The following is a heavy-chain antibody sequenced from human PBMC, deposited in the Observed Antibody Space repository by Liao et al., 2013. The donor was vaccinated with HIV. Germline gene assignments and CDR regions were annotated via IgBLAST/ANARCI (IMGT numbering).Heavy chain of an antibody. CDR2: IYYSGST. Sequence: QLQLQESGPGLVKPSETLSLTCTVSGGSISSSSYYWSWIRQPPGKGLEWIGYIYYSGSTYYNPSLKSRVTISVDTSKNQFSLKLSSVTAADTAVYYCARGGVGPFLVGFPNGYWGQGTLVTVSS. CDR1: GGSISSSSYY. J-gene: IGHJ4*02. V-gene: IGHV4-39*07. D-gene: IGHD2-15*01. CDR3: ARGGVGPFLVGFPNGY.